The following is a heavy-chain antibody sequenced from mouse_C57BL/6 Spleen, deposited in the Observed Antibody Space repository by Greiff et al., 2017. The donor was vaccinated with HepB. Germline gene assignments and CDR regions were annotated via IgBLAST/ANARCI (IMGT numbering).Heavy chain of an antibody. CDR3: ARLEGYYAMDY. V-gene: IGHV1-82*01. CDR1: GYAFSSSW. Sequence: VQLQQSGPELVKPGASVKISCKASGYAFSSSWMNWVKQRPGKGLEWIGRIYPGDGDTNYNGKFKGKATLTADKSSSTAYMQLSSLTSEDSAVYFCARLEGYYAMDYWGQGTSVTVSS. CDR2: IYPGDGDT. J-gene: IGHJ4*01.